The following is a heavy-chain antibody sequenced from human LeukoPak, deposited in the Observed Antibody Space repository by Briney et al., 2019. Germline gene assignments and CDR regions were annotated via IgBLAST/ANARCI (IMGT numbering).Heavy chain of an antibody. CDR3: ARKGLELWSQAATGDYNWFDP. Sequence: GGSLRLSCAASGFTFSSYSMNWVRQAPGKGLEWVSYISSSSSTIYYADSVKGRFTISRDNAKNSLYLQMNSLRAEDTAVYYCARKGLELWSQAATGDYNWFDPWGHGTLVTVFS. CDR2: ISSSSSTI. D-gene: IGHD5-18*01. V-gene: IGHV3-48*01. CDR1: GFTFSSYS. J-gene: IGHJ5*02.